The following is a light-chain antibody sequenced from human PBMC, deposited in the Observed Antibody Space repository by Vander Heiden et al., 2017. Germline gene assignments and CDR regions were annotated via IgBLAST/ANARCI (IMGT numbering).Light chain of an antibody. CDR2: EVS. Sequence: QSALPQPPSASGSPGQSVTIPCTGTSSEVGGYNYVSWYQQHPGKAPKLMIFEVSKRPSGVPDRFSGSKSGNTAALTVSGLQSEDEADYYCSSYAGSTVVFGTGTKVTVL. CDR3: SSYAGSTVV. CDR1: SSEVGGYNY. V-gene: IGLV2-8*01. J-gene: IGLJ1*01.